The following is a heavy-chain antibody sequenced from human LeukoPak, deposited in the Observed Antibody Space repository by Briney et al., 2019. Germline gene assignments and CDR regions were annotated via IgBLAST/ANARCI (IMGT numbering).Heavy chain of an antibody. V-gene: IGHV4-4*07. CDR1: SGSISGYY. D-gene: IGHD3-3*01. J-gene: IGHJ6*02. CDR2: IYNTGSS. Sequence: PSETLSLTCTVSSGSISGYYLTWIRQPAGKGLEWIGRIYNTGSSTYNPSLKSRVTMSVDTSKKHFSLKLSSVTAADTAVYYCARGYDFWSGYSLGMDVWGQGTTVTVSS. CDR3: ARGYDFWSGYSLGMDV.